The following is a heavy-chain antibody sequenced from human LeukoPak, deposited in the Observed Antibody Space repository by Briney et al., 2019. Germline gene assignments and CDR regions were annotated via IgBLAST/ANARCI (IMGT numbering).Heavy chain of an antibody. V-gene: IGHV3-66*01. CDR2: IYSGGTT. J-gene: IGHJ4*01. Sequence: PGGSLRLSCAASGFTVSSNYMTWVRQAPGKGLEWPSVIYSGGTTYYADSVKGRFTISRDNSKNTLYLQMNSLRAEDTAVYYCARDDPSGSYIDYWGQGTLVTVSS. CDR3: ARDDPSGSYIDY. D-gene: IGHD1-26*01. CDR1: GFTVSSNY.